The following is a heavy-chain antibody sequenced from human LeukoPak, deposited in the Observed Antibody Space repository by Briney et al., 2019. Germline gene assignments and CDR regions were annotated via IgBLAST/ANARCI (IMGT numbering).Heavy chain of an antibody. CDR3: ARVGFRKFYHHMDV. J-gene: IGHJ6*03. CDR1: GYTLTSYG. V-gene: IGHV1-18*01. CDR2: ISAYTSDT. Sequence: ASVKVSCRASGYTLTSYGINWVRQAPGQGLEWLGWISAYTSDTKYAQNLQGRVNMTTDTSTSTAYMELKSLRSDDTAVYYCARVGFRKFYHHMDVWGKGTTVTVSS.